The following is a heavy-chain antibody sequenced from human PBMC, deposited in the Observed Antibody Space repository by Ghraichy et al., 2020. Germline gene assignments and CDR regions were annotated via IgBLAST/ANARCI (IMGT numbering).Heavy chain of an antibody. CDR1: GFSFSDYS. J-gene: IGHJ2*01. CDR2: ITGSSITI. D-gene: IGHD6-13*01. V-gene: IGHV3-48*01. Sequence: GRSLRLSCEGSGFSFSDYSMIWVRLTPRKALEWVSYITGSSITIFYTDSVKGRFTISRDNAKNSLYLQMNSLRAEDMAVYYCARLPLPRRAAVGDWYFDLWGRGTLVTVSS. CDR3: ARLPLPRRAAVGDWYFDL.